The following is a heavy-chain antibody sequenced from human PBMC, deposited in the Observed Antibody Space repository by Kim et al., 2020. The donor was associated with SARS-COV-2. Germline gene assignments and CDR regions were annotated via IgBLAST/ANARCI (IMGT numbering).Heavy chain of an antibody. CDR2: VGDSGGNT. CDR3: AKGRSENIAAAFNY. J-gene: IGHJ4*02. CDR1: GFTFSTYA. Sequence: GGSLRLSCAASGFTFSTYAMSWVRQAPGKGLEWVSTVGDSGGNTYHADSAKGRFTIFRDNSKNTVDLQMNSLRAEDTAVYYCAKGRSENIAAAFNYWGQG. D-gene: IGHD6-13*01. V-gene: IGHV3-23*01.